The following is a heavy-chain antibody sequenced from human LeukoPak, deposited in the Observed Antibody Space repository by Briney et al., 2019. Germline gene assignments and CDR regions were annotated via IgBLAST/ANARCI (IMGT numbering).Heavy chain of an antibody. J-gene: IGHJ5*02. CDR3: AREGSSSSGASFDP. V-gene: IGHV4-59*01. CDR1: GGSISSYY. D-gene: IGHD6-6*01. Sequence: KPSGTLSLTCTVSGGSISSYYWSWIRQPPGKGLEWIGYIYYSGSTNYNPSLKSRVTISVDTSKNQFSLKLSSVTAADTAVYYCAREGSSSSGASFDPWGQGTLVTVSS. CDR2: IYYSGST.